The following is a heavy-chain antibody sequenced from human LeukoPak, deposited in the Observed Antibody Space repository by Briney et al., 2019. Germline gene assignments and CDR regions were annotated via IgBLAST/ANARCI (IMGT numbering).Heavy chain of an antibody. D-gene: IGHD3-3*01. J-gene: IGHJ5*02. CDR3: AREGKDFWSGYRNWFDP. Sequence: GGSLRLSCAASGFTFSSYGMHWVRQAPGKGLEWVAVIWYDGSNKYYADSVKGRFTISRDNSKNTLYLQMNSLRAEDTAVYYCAREGKDFWSGYRNWFDPWGQGTLVTVSS. V-gene: IGHV3-33*01. CDR2: IWYDGSNK. CDR1: GFTFSSYG.